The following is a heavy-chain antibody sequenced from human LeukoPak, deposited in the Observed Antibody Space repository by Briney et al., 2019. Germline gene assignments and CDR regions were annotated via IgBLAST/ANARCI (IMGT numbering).Heavy chain of an antibody. D-gene: IGHD2-2*02. V-gene: IGHV3-48*01. CDR3: ARYSERSIVVVPAAILGAFDI. J-gene: IGHJ3*02. Sequence: GGSLRLSCAASGFTFSSYSMNWVRQAPGKGLEWVSYISSSSSTIYYAGSVKGRFTISRDNAKNSLYLQMNSLRAEDTAVYYCARYSERSIVVVPAAILGAFDIWGQGTMVTVSS. CDR2: ISSSSSTI. CDR1: GFTFSSYS.